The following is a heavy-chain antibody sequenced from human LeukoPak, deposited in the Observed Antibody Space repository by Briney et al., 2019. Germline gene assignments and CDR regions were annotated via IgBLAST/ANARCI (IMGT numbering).Heavy chain of an antibody. CDR3: AAGEDWFDP. J-gene: IGHJ5*02. D-gene: IGHD3-16*01. CDR1: GYTFTSYD. Sequence: APVKVSCKASGYTFTSYDINWVRQAPGQGLEWMGWINPNSGGTNYAQKFQGRVTMTRDTSISTAYMELSRLRSDDTAVYYCAAGEDWFDPWGQGTLVTVSS. V-gene: IGHV1-2*02. CDR2: INPNSGGT.